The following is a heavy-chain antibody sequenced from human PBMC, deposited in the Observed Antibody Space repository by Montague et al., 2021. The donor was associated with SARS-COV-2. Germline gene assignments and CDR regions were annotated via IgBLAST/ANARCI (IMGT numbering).Heavy chain of an antibody. D-gene: IGHD5-24*01. J-gene: IGHJ4*02. CDR3: ARGFPRCLHFGTAFGY. Sequence: SETLSLTCTVSGGSFSDYHWTWIRQSPGKGLEWIGHITHSGSTNYNPSLKSRVTISVDTSKNQFSLKLSSVTAVDTAVYYCARGFPRCLHFGTAFGYWGQGTLVTVSS. V-gene: IGHV4-34*01. CDR1: GGSFSDYH. CDR2: ITHSGST.